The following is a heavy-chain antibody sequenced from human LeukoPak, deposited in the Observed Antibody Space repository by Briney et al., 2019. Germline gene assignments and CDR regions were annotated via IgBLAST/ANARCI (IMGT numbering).Heavy chain of an antibody. Sequence: GGSLRLSCAASGFTFSSYWMSWVRQAPGKGLEWVSSISSSSSYIYYADSVKGRFTISRDNAKNSLYLQMNSLRAEDTAVYYCAREVGATFGLSDYWGQGTLVTVSS. V-gene: IGHV3-21*01. CDR1: GFTFSSYW. J-gene: IGHJ4*02. D-gene: IGHD1-26*01. CDR3: AREVGATFGLSDY. CDR2: ISSSSSYI.